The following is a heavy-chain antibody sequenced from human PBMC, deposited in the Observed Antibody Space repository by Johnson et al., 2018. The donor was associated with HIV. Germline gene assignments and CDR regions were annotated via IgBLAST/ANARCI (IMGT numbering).Heavy chain of an antibody. CDR3: ARDKWEVRSDAFDI. D-gene: IGHD1-26*01. CDR2: ISDDGSNK. J-gene: IGHJ3*02. V-gene: IGHV3-30*04. Sequence: VQLVESGGGVVQPGRSLTLSCVGSGFTFSDYAIHWVRQAPGKRLEWVAVISDDGSNKYYADSVKGRFTISRDNSKNTMYLQMNSLRAEDTAVYYCARDKWEVRSDAFDIWGQGTMVTVSS. CDR1: GFTFSDYA.